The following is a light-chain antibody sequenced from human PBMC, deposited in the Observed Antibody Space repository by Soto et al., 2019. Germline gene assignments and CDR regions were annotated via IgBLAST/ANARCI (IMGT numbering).Light chain of an antibody. J-gene: IGKJ2*01. CDR2: DAS. CDR3: QQYNNYPHT. CDR1: QTISNW. V-gene: IGKV1-5*01. Sequence: DIQMTQSPSTLSASVGDRVTITCRASQTISNWLAWYQQKPGKAPDLLIYDASHLEEGVPSRFSASGSGTEFTLTISSLQHDDFATYYCQQYNNYPHTFGQGTKLEIK.